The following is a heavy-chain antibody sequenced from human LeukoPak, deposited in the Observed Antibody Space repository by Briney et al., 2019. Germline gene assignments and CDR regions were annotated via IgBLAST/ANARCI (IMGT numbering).Heavy chain of an antibody. CDR3: AREKKRGYSGYDY. CDR1: GGSISSSSYY. D-gene: IGHD5-12*01. Sequence: TLXLTCTVSGGSISSSSYYWGWIRQPPGKGLEWIGSIYYSGSTYYNPSLKSRVTISVDTSKNQFSLKLSSVTAADTAVYYCAREKKRGYSGYDYWGQGTLVTVSS. V-gene: IGHV4-39*07. CDR2: IYYSGST. J-gene: IGHJ4*02.